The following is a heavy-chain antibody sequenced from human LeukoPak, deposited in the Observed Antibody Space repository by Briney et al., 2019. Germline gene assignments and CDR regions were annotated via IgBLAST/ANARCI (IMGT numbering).Heavy chain of an antibody. D-gene: IGHD3-10*01. CDR3: ARMPKDYYGSGSYYNARDY. V-gene: IGHV4-34*01. CDR1: GGSFSGYY. CDR2: FNHIEST. J-gene: IGHJ4*02. Sequence: SSETLSLTCAVYGGSFSGYYWSWIRQPPRKGLDWMGEFNHIESTNYNPSLKSRVTISVDTSKNQFSLKLSSVTAADTAVYYCARMPKDYYGSGSYYNARDYWGQGTLVTVSS.